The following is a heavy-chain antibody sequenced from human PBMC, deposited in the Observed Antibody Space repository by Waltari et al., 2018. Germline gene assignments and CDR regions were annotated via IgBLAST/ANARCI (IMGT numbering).Heavy chain of an antibody. CDR2: IYSGGST. Sequence: EVQLVESGGGLIQPGGSLRLSCAASGFTVSSNYMSWVRQAPGKGLGWVSVIYSGGSTYYADSVKGRFTISRDNSKNTLYLQMNNLRVEDTAVYYCARDPSGSYHFDYWGQGTLVTVSS. CDR3: ARDPSGSYHFDY. V-gene: IGHV3-53*01. CDR1: GFTVSSNY. D-gene: IGHD1-26*01. J-gene: IGHJ4*02.